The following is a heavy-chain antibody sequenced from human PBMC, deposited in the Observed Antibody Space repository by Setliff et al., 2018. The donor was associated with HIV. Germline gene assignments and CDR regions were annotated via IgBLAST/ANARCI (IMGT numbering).Heavy chain of an antibody. J-gene: IGHJ3*02. CDR2: IDWDDDK. V-gene: IGHV2-70*11. CDR1: GFSLSTSGMS. D-gene: IGHD3-22*01. Sequence: GPGPTLVNPTQTLTLTCTFSGFSLSTSGMSVSWIRQPPGKALEWLARIDWDDDKYYSTSLKTRLTISKDTSKNQVVLTMTNMDPVDTATYYCARIAGSDSSGYYCNDAFDIWGQGTMVTVSS. CDR3: ARIAGSDSSGYYCNDAFDI.